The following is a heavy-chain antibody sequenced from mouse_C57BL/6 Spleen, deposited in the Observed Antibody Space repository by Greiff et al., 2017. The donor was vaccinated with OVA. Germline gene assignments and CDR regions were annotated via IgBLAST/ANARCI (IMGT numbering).Heavy chain of an antibody. CDR2: IYPGSGST. CDR3: ARKAIITTVVVDY. Sequence: QVQLQQSGAELVRPGASVKMSCKASGYTFTSYWITWVKQRPGQGLEWIGDIYPGSGSTNYNEKFKSKATLTVDTSSSTAYMQLSSLTSEDSAVYYGARKAIITTVVVDYWGQGTTLTVSS. D-gene: IGHD1-1*01. J-gene: IGHJ2*01. V-gene: IGHV1-55*01. CDR1: GYTFTSYW.